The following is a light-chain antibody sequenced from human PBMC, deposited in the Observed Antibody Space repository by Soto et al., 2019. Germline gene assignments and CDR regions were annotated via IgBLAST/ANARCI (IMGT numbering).Light chain of an antibody. J-gene: IGKJ4*01. CDR2: TAS. V-gene: IGKV1-8*01. CDR3: LQYCSYPPT. Sequence: AIRMTQSPSSFSASTGDRVTITGRASQGISSHLAWYQVKPGKAPRLLIYTASYLESGVPSRFSGSASGTAITLTISTLQSEAFAVSYCLQYCSYPPTFGGGTKVEIK. CDR1: QGISSH.